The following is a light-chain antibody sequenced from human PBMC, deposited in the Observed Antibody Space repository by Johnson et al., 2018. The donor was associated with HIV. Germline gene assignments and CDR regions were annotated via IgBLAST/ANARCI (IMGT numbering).Light chain of an antibody. J-gene: IGLJ1*01. CDR3: GAWDSSLSAYV. Sequence: QSVLTQPPSVSAAPGQKVTISCSGSSSNIGNNYVSWYQQFPGTAPKLLIYDNNKRPSGIPDRFSGSKSGTSATLGLTGLPTGDEADFYCGAWDSSLSAYVFGSGTKVTVL. V-gene: IGLV1-51*01. CDR2: DNN. CDR1: SSNIGNNY.